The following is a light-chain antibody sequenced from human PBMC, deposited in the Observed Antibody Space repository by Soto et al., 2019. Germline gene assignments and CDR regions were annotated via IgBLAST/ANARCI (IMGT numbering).Light chain of an antibody. Sequence: EIVLTQSPATLSLSPGERATLSCRASQSVSSYLAWYQQKPGQAPRLLIYDASNRATGIPARFSGSGSGTDFTLTISSLEAEDFAVYYCQQRSKWPWTFGQGTKVEIK. CDR2: DAS. V-gene: IGKV3-11*01. CDR3: QQRSKWPWT. CDR1: QSVSSY. J-gene: IGKJ1*01.